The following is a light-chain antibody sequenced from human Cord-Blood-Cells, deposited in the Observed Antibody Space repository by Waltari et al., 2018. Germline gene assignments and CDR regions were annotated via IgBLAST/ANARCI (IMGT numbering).Light chain of an antibody. CDR1: QSVSSSY. CDR2: GAS. Sequence: EIVLTQSPGTLSLSPGERATLSSRASQSVSSSYLAWYQQKPGQAPRLLIYGASSRATGIPDRFSGSGSGTDFTLTISRLEPEDFPVYYCQQYGSSPPMYTFGQGTKLEIK. J-gene: IGKJ2*01. CDR3: QQYGSSPPMYT. V-gene: IGKV3-20*01.